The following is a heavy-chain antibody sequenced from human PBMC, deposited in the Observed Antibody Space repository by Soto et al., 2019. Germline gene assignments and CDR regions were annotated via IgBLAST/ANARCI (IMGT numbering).Heavy chain of an antibody. J-gene: IGHJ6*02. D-gene: IGHD5-12*01. CDR1: GGSFSGYY. CDR2: INHSGST. Sequence: PSETLSLTCAVYGGSFSGYYWSWIRQPPGKGLEWIGEINHSGSTNYNPSLKSRVTISVDTSKNQFSLKLSSVTAADTAVYYCARGWGSGRRGYSGYDYYYYYGMDVWGQGTTVTVSS. V-gene: IGHV4-34*01. CDR3: ARGWGSGRRGYSGYDYYYYYGMDV.